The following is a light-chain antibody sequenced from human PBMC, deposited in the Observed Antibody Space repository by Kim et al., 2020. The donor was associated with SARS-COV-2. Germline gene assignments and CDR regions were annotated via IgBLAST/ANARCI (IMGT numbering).Light chain of an antibody. Sequence: VALGQTVRITCQGDSLRSYYASRYQQKPGQAPVLVIYGKNNRPSGIPDRFSGSSSGNTASLTITGAQAEDEADYYCNSRDSSGPVVFGGGTQLTVL. CDR2: GKN. CDR1: SLRSYY. J-gene: IGLJ2*01. V-gene: IGLV3-19*01. CDR3: NSRDSSGPVV.